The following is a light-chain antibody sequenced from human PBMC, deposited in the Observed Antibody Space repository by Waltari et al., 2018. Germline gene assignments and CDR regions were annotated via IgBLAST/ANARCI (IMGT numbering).Light chain of an antibody. CDR3: AAWDDSLNGPWV. CDR2: RNN. Sequence: QSVLTQPPSASGTPGQRVTISCSGSSSNIGSNYVYWYQQLPGTAPKLLIDRNNQRPSGVPDRFSGSKSGTSASLAISGLQSEDEADYYCAAWDDSLNGPWVFGGGTKLTVL. J-gene: IGLJ3*02. V-gene: IGLV1-47*01. CDR1: SSNIGSNY.